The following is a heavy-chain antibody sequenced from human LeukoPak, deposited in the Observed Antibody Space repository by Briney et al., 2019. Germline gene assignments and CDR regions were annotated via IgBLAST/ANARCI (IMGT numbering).Heavy chain of an antibody. D-gene: IGHD1-7*01. J-gene: IGHJ2*01. CDR2: ISSSGSTI. Sequence: GGSLRLSCAASGFTFSSYEMNWVRQAPGKGLEWVSYISSSGSTIYYADSVKGRFTISRDNAKNSLYLQMNSLRAEDTAVYYCARVGYNWNYGYWYFHLWGRGTLVTVSS. V-gene: IGHV3-48*03. CDR1: GFTFSSYE. CDR3: ARVGYNWNYGYWYFHL.